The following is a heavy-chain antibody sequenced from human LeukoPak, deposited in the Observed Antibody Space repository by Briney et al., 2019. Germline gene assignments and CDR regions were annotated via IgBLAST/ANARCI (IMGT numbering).Heavy chain of an antibody. Sequence: GGSLRLSCAASGFTFDDYAMHWVRQAPGKGLEWVSGISWNSGSIAYADSVKGRFTISRDNAKNSLYLQINSLRAEDTALYYCAKDSRIVVAGTFDYWGQGTLVTVSS. V-gene: IGHV3-9*01. CDR1: GFTFDDYA. J-gene: IGHJ4*02. CDR3: AKDSRIVVAGTFDY. D-gene: IGHD6-19*01. CDR2: ISWNSGSI.